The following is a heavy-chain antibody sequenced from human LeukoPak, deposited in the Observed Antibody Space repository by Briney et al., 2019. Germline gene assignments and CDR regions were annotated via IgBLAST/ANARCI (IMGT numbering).Heavy chain of an antibody. CDR3: ARGLGSSWPWNFDY. V-gene: IGHV4-59*01. CDR2: IYYSGST. Sequence: SETLSLTCTVPGGSISSYYWSWIRQPPGKGLEWIGYIYYSGSTNYNPSLKSRVTISVDTSKNQFSLKLSSVTAADTAVYYCARGLGSSWPWNFDYWGQGTLVTVSS. D-gene: IGHD6-13*01. J-gene: IGHJ4*02. CDR1: GGSISSYY.